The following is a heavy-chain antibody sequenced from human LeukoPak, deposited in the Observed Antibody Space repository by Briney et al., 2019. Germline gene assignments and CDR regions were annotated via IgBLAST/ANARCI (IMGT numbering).Heavy chain of an antibody. CDR2: IYSGGAT. Sequence: PGGSLRLSCAASGFTVSNNYMRWVRQAPGKGLEWVSLIYSGGATFYADAVKGRFTISRDGSKNTLYLQMNGLRAEDTAVYYCARDPPAVAANTYGWGQGTLVTVSS. CDR3: ARDPPAVAANTYG. CDR1: GFTVSNNY. D-gene: IGHD6-6*01. V-gene: IGHV3-66*01. J-gene: IGHJ4*02.